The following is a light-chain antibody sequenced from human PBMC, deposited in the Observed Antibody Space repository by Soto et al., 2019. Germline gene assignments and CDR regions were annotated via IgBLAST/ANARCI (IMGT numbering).Light chain of an antibody. Sequence: IVLWRSLLTPSLYLRERATRSCRASQSVSSNYLAWYQQKPGQAPRLLIYAASRRATGIPDRFSGSGSGTDFTLTISRLEPEDFAVYYCQQYGSSPWTSAQRAKV. CDR3: QQYGSSPWT. CDR2: AAS. V-gene: IGKV3-20*01. J-gene: IGKJ1*01. CDR1: QSVSSNY.